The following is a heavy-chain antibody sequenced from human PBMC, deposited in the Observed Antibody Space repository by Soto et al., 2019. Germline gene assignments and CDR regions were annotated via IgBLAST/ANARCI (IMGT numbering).Heavy chain of an antibody. CDR1: GYTFTSYG. CDR2: ISAHNGNT. CDR3: ARGRYGDY. Sequence: QVHLVQSGAEVKQPGASVKVSCKCSGYTFTSYGITWVRQAPGQGLEWMGWISAHNGNTDYAQKVQGRVTVTRDTSSSTAYMELRSLRSDDTAVYYCARGRYGDYGGQGALVTVYS. J-gene: IGHJ4*02. V-gene: IGHV1-18*01. D-gene: IGHD1-1*01.